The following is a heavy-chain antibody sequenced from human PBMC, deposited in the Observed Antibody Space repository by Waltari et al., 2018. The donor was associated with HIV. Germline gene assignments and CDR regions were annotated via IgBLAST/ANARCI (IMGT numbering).Heavy chain of an antibody. CDR2: INSDGSST. D-gene: IGHD3-16*01. J-gene: IGHJ4*02. CDR1: GFTFSSYW. V-gene: IGHV3-74*01. CDR3: ASLYNYVWGSPPPFDY. Sequence: EVQLVESGGGLVQPGGSLRLSCAASGFTFSSYWMHWVRQVPGKGLVWVSRINSDGSSTNYADSVKGRFTISRDNAKNTVYLQMNSLRAEDTALYYCASLYNYVWGSPPPFDYWGQGTLVTVSS.